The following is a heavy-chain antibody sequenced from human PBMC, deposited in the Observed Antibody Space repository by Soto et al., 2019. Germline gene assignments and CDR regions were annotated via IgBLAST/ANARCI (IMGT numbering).Heavy chain of an antibody. CDR2: IWYDGSNK. J-gene: IGHJ6*03. CDR1: GFTFSSYG. D-gene: IGHD2-15*01. V-gene: IGHV3-33*01. Sequence: QVQLVESGGGVVQPGRSLRLSCAASGFTFSSYGMHWVRQAPGKGLEWVAVIWYDGSNKYYADSVKGRFTISRDNSKNTLYLQMNSLRAEDTAVYYCARDLRGRYCSGGSCYYYYYYMAVWVKGTTVTVSS. CDR3: ARDLRGRYCSGGSCYYYYYYMAV.